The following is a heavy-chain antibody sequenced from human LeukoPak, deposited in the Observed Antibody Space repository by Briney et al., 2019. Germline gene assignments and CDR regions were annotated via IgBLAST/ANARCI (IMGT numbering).Heavy chain of an antibody. Sequence: PGGSLRLSCAASGFTFSDYYMTWMRQAAGKGLEWVSYISSSGTTIYYADSVKGRFTISRDNAKNSVYLEMNSLRAEDTALYYCARVTDILTGYPFDYWGQGTLVTVSS. V-gene: IGHV3-11*01. CDR3: ARVTDILTGYPFDY. CDR1: GFTFSDYY. CDR2: ISSSGTTI. D-gene: IGHD3-9*01. J-gene: IGHJ4*02.